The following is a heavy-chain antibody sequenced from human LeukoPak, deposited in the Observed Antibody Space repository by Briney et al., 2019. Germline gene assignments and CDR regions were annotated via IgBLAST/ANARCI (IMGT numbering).Heavy chain of an antibody. Sequence: GGSLRLSCAASGFTVSSYYMSWVRQAPGKGLEWVSIINSEGTSYYADSVKGRFTISRDTSMNTLSLQMNSLRAEDTAVYYCARADGFVIAYWGRGTLVTVSS. CDR2: INSEGTS. CDR3: ARADGFVIAY. V-gene: IGHV3-66*01. CDR1: GFTVSSYY. J-gene: IGHJ4*02. D-gene: IGHD5-24*01.